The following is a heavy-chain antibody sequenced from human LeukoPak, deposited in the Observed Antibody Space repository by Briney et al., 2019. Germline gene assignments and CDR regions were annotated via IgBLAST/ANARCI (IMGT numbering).Heavy chain of an antibody. V-gene: IGHV3-33*01. CDR2: IWYDGSNK. J-gene: IGHJ3*02. Sequence: PGGSLRLSCAASGFTFSSSGMHWVRQAPGKGLEWVAVIWYDGSNKYYADSVKGRFTISRDNSKNTVYLQMNSLRAEDTAVYYCARGLRNTDTFDIWGQGTMVTVSS. CDR3: ARGLRNTDTFDI. CDR1: GFTFSSSG.